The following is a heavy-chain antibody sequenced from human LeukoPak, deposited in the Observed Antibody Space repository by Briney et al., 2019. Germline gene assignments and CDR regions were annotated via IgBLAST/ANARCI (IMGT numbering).Heavy chain of an antibody. J-gene: IGHJ4*02. CDR3: ARDKRSGGSSYDY. D-gene: IGHD6-6*01. CDR1: GGSISSGDYF. CDR2: IYHSGST. V-gene: IGHV4-30-2*01. Sequence: PSETLSLTCTVSGGSISSGDYFWSWIRQPPGKGLEWIGYIYHSGSTYYNPSLKSRVTISVDRSKNQFSLKLSSVTAADTAVYYCARDKRSGGSSYDYWGQGTLVTVSS.